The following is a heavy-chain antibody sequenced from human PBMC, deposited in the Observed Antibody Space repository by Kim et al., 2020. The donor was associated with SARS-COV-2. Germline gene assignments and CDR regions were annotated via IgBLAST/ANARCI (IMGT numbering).Heavy chain of an antibody. Sequence: KTGYAQKCKGRVTMTRNTSISTAYMELSSLRSEDTAVYYCARSGGGYVGYWGQGTLVTVSS. J-gene: IGHJ4*02. CDR3: ARSGGGYVGY. D-gene: IGHD2-15*01. CDR2: KT. V-gene: IGHV1-8*01.